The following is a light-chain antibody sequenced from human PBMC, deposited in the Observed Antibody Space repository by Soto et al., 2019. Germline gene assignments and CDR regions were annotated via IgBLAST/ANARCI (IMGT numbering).Light chain of an antibody. CDR1: QSVSSY. J-gene: IGKJ1*01. CDR2: GAS. V-gene: IGKV3-20*01. Sequence: EIVLTHSPATLSLSPCERATLSSSASQSVSSYFAWYQQKPGQAPRLLIYGASSRATGIPDRISGSGSGTDFTLTISRLEPEDFAVYYCQQYGTSPGWTFGQGTKVDIK. CDR3: QQYGTSPGWT.